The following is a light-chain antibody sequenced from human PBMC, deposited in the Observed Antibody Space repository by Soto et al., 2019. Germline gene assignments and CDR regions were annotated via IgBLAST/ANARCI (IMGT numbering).Light chain of an antibody. CDR2: DVT. CDR3: SSYATTSALYV. CDR1: SSDIGDSNY. V-gene: IGLV2-14*03. Sequence: QSVLTQPASVSGSPGQSITISCTGTSSDIGDSNYVSWYQQHPGKAPKLMIYDVTSRPSGVSNRFSGSKSGNTASLTISGLQAEDEADYCCSSYATTSALYVFGTGPKAPS. J-gene: IGLJ1*01.